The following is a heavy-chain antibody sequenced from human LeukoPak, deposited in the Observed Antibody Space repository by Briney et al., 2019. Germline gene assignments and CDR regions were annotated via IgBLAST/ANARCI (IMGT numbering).Heavy chain of an antibody. CDR2: IHQDGNEK. Sequence: GGSLRLSCAASGFTFSTYWMTWVRQAPGKGLEWVANIHQDGNEKYYVDSVKGRFTISRDNAKNSLYLQMNSPRVEDTAVYYCAGGDAFSGDYWGQGTLVTVSS. V-gene: IGHV3-7*04. D-gene: IGHD5-24*01. J-gene: IGHJ4*02. CDR1: GFTFSTYW. CDR3: AGGDAFSGDY.